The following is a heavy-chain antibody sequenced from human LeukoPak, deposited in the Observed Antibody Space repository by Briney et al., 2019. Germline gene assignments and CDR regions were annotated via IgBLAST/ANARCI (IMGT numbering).Heavy chain of an antibody. D-gene: IGHD5-12*01. V-gene: IGHV3-11*06. CDR2: ISSSSSYK. Sequence: GGSLRLSCAASGFSFSDYYMSWIRQAPGKGLKWVSKISSSSSYKNYADSVKGRFTISRDNAKNSLYLQMNSLRAEDTAVYYCARDQEVATTDWGQGTLVTVSS. J-gene: IGHJ4*02. CDR1: GFSFSDYY. CDR3: ARDQEVATTD.